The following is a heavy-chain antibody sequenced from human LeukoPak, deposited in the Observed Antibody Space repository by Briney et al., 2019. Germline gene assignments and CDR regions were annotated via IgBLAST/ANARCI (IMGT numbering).Heavy chain of an antibody. CDR2: IKEDGSGK. Sequence: GGSLRLSCAASGFTFSSYWMSWVRQAPGKGLEWVATIKEDGSGKYYVDSVKGRFTISRDNAKNSLYLQMDSLRAEDTAVYYCARGPVLALDIWGQGTMVTVSS. CDR3: ARGPVLALDI. D-gene: IGHD2-15*01. J-gene: IGHJ3*02. CDR1: GFTFSSYW. V-gene: IGHV3-7*01.